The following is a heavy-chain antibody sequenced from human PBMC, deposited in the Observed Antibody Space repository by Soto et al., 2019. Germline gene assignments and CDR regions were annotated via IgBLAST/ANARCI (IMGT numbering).Heavy chain of an antibody. CDR1: GFTFSNYG. J-gene: IGHJ4*02. D-gene: IGHD2-21*02. Sequence: EEQVLESGGGSAQPGGSLRLSCAASGFTFSNYGMTWVRQAPGKGLEWVSSINHRGIDTKYADSVKGRFTIARDNSKNMMYLQMNNLRAEDTAVYYCAKGGAYCYADCTRAYWGKGTLVTVSS. V-gene: IGHV3-23*01. CDR3: AKGGAYCYADCTRAY. CDR2: INHRGIDT.